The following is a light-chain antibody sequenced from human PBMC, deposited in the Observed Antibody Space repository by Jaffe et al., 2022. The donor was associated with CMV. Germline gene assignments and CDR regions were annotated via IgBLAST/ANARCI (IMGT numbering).Light chain of an antibody. V-gene: IGKV1-33*01. CDR3: QQYENLPRT. CDR1: QDISYY. Sequence: DIQMTQSPSSLSASVGDRVTITCQASQDISYYLNWYQQKPGKAPELLIYDASKLEMGVPSRFSGGGSGTHFTFTISTLQVEDIATYYCQQYENLPRTFGPGTRLEIK. J-gene: IGKJ2*01. CDR2: DAS.